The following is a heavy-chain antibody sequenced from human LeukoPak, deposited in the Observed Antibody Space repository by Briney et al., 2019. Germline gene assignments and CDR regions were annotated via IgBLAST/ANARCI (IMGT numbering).Heavy chain of an antibody. D-gene: IGHD3-9*01. CDR1: GFTFSSYS. J-gene: IGHJ3*02. Sequence: GGSLRLSCAASGFTFSSYSMNWVRQAPGKGLEWVSSISSSSSYIYYADSVKGRFTISRDNAKNSLYLQMNSLRAEDTAVYYCARVYLRYFDWLGAFDIWGQGTMVTVSS. CDR2: ISSSSSYI. CDR3: ARVYLRYFDWLGAFDI. V-gene: IGHV3-21*01.